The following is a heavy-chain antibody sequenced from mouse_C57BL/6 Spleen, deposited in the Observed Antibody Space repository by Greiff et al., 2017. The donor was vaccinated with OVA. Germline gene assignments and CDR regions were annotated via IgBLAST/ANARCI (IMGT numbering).Heavy chain of an antibody. CDR1: GYAFSSSW. V-gene: IGHV1-82*01. Sequence: VQLQQSGPELVKPGASVKISCKASGYAFSSSWMNWVKQRPGQGLEWIGRIYPGDGDTNYNGKFKGKATLTADKSSRPASLQHSSLTSEYSAVYFGARPYFDVWGTGTTVTVSS. CDR2: IYPGDGDT. CDR3: ARPYFDV. J-gene: IGHJ1*03.